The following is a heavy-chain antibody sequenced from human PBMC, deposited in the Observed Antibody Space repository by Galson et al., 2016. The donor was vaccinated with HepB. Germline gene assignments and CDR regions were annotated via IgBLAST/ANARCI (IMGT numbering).Heavy chain of an antibody. J-gene: IGHJ4*02. CDR1: GFTFSSYG. CDR3: AKGEAASSWYAPFDY. D-gene: IGHD6-13*01. CDR2: IWYDGSHK. V-gene: IGHV3-33*06. Sequence: SLRLSCAASGFTFSSYGMHWVRQAPGKGLEWVAVIWYDGSHKYYGDSVSGRFTISRDNSKKTLYLQMNSLRADDTAVYYCAKGEAASSWYAPFDYWGQGTLVTVSA.